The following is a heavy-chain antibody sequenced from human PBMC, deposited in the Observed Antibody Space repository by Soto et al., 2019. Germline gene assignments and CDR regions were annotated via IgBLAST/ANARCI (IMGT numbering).Heavy chain of an antibody. Sequence: SEPLSLTCAVYVGSFSGYYWSWLRQPPGKGLEWIGGIDHSGSATQNPSLKTRVTISVDTSKNQFSLRLGSLTAADTAVYYCARAVQGDAPGKDFFDSWGQGTPVTV. D-gene: IGHD2-21*02. CDR2: IDHSGSA. CDR1: VGSFSGYY. CDR3: ARAVQGDAPGKDFFDS. V-gene: IGHV4-34*01. J-gene: IGHJ4*02.